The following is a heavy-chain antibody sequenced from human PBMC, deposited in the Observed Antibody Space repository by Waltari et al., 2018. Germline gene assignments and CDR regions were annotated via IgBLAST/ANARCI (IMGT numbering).Heavy chain of an antibody. V-gene: IGHV4-34*01. Sequence: QVQLQQWGAGLLKPSETLSLTCAVYGASFSGYYWSWIRQPPGKGLEWIGEINHSGSTNYNPSLKSRVTISVDTSKNQFSLKLSSVTAADTAVYYCASGIRSQNDYWGQGTLVTVSS. CDR3: ASGIRSQNDY. D-gene: IGHD3-3*01. J-gene: IGHJ4*02. CDR2: INHSGST. CDR1: GASFSGYY.